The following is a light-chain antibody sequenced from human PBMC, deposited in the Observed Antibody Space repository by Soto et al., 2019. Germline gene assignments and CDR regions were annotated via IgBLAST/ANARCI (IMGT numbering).Light chain of an antibody. CDR2: VTS. CDR3: QQYGSLLS. CDR1: QSVSSIY. V-gene: IGKV3-20*01. Sequence: EIVLTQSPGTLSLSPGERATLSCRASQSVSSIYLAWYQQKPGQAPRLLIFVTSSRATGIPDRFSGSGSGTDFTLTISRLEPEDFAVYYCQQYGSLLSFGGGTKVEIK. J-gene: IGKJ4*01.